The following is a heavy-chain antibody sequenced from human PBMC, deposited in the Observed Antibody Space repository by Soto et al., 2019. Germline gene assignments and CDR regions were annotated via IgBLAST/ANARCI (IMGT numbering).Heavy chain of an antibody. CDR3: ARLSPVGYCSSTSCAPPVYYYGMDV. V-gene: IGHV5-10-1*01. CDR2: IDPSDSYT. D-gene: IGHD2-2*03. CDR1: GYSFTSYW. Sequence: GESLKISCKGSGYSFTSYWISWVRQMPGKGLEWMGRIDPSDSYTKNSPSCQGHVTISADKSISTAYLQWSSLKASDTAMYYCARLSPVGYCSSTSCAPPVYYYGMDVRGQGTTVTVSS. J-gene: IGHJ6*02.